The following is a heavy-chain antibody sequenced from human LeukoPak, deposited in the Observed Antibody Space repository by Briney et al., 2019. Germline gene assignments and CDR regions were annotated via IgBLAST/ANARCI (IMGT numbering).Heavy chain of an antibody. D-gene: IGHD1-26*01. CDR2: VYYSGST. V-gene: IGHV4-59*08. CDR1: GGSINLYY. J-gene: IGHJ6*03. Sequence: SETLSLTCTVSGGSINLYYWSWIRQPPGKGLEWIGFVYYSGSTNYNPSLKSRVIISVDTSKNQFSLWLSSVTAADTAVYYCARLRYSGSYSGYYYMDVWGKGTTVTVSS. CDR3: ARLRYSGSYSGYYYMDV.